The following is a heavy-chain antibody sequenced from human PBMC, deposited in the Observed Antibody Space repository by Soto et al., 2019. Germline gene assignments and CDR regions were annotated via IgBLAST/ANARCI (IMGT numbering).Heavy chain of an antibody. V-gene: IGHV4-59*08. Sequence: SETLSLTCTVSGGSISSYYWSWIRQPPGKGLEWIGYIYYSGSTNYNPSLKSRVTISVDTSKNQFSLKLSSVTAADTAVYYCARRFGYCSGVCCYSNYYYYYMDVWGKGSTVTVSS. J-gene: IGHJ6*03. CDR1: GGSISSYY. D-gene: IGHD2-15*01. CDR3: ARRFGYCSGVCCYSNYYYYYMDV. CDR2: IYYSGST.